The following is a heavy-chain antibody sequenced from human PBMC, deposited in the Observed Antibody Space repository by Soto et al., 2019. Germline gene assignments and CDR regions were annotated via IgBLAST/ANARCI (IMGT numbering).Heavy chain of an antibody. D-gene: IGHD3-3*01. J-gene: IGHJ6*02. CDR3: ARDSGFWSGSHGMDV. CDR2: ISPSGGST. Sequence: ASVKVSCKASGYTFTSYYMHWVRQAPGQGLEWMGIISPSGGSTSYAQKFQGRVTMTRDTSTSTVYMELSSLRSEDTAVYYCARDSGFWSGSHGMDVWGQGTTVTVSS. CDR1: GYTFTSYY. V-gene: IGHV1-46*01.